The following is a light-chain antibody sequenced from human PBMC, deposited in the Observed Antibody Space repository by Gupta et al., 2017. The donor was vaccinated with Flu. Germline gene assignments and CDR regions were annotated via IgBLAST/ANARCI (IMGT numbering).Light chain of an antibody. CDR2: EVS. CDR1: SSDVGGYRY. CDR3: SSYSSGSTLVV. J-gene: IGLJ2*01. Sequence: QSALTKPASVSGSPGQSITISCTGTSSDVGGYRYVSWYQQHPGKAPKLMIYEVSNRPSGVSHRFSGSKSGNTASLTISGLQAEDEADYYCSSYSSGSTLVVFGGGTKLTVL. V-gene: IGLV2-14*01.